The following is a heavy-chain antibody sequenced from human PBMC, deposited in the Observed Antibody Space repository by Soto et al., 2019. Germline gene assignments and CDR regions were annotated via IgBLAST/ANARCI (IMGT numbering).Heavy chain of an antibody. CDR2: ISGSGGST. J-gene: IGHJ4*02. CDR1: GFTFSSYA. Sequence: GGSLRLSCAASGFTFSSYAMSWVRQAPGKGLEWVSAISGSGGSTYYADSVKGRFTISRDNSKNTLYLQMNSLRAEDTAVYYCAKLSIPTYYYDSSGYYSTNYWGQGTLVTVSS. CDR3: AKLSIPTYYYDSSGYYSTNY. V-gene: IGHV3-23*01. D-gene: IGHD3-22*01.